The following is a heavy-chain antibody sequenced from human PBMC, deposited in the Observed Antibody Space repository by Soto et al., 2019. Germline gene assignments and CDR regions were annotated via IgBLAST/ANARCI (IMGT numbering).Heavy chain of an antibody. J-gene: IGHJ6*02. D-gene: IGHD1-1*01. CDR3: ARERTGTTSMDV. Sequence: QVQLVQSGAEVKKPGASVKVSCKASGYTFTSYDINWVRQATGQGLEWMGWMNPNRGNTGYAQKSQGRVTMIRNTSISTAYMELSSLRSEDTAVYYCARERTGTTSMDVWGQWTTVTVSS. V-gene: IGHV1-8*01. CDR2: MNPNRGNT. CDR1: GYTFTSYD.